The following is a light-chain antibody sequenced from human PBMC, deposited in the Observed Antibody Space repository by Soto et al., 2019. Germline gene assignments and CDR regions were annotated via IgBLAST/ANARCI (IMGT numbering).Light chain of an antibody. Sequence: QSALTQPASVSGSAGQSITISCSGTMRDVGAYNLVSWYQQHPGTAPKLIIYEVRNRPSGISSRFSGSRSGNTASLTISGLKYEDEGDYYCSAYKSRSTLVFGGGTQLTVL. CDR1: MRDVGAYNL. J-gene: IGLJ3*02. CDR3: SAYKSRSTLV. CDR2: EVR. V-gene: IGLV2-14*01.